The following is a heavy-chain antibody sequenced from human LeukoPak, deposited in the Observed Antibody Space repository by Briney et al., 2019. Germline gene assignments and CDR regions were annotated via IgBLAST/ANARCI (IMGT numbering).Heavy chain of an antibody. CDR3: ARGPSERYYESIGYYYFDY. CDR1: GGAFSGYY. J-gene: IGHJ4*02. CDR2: NNHSGST. V-gene: IGHV4-34*01. D-gene: IGHD3-22*01. Sequence: SETLSLICAVHGGAFSGYYWTWIRQPPGKGLEWIGENNHSGSTTYNPSLKSRVTISVDTSKNQFSLKVNSVTAADTAIYYCARGPSERYYESIGYYYFDYWGQGTLVTVSS.